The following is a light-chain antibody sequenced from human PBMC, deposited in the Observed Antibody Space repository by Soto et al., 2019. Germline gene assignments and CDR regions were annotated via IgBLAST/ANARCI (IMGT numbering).Light chain of an antibody. CDR2: DAS. CDR1: LSVSGY. CDR3: QQRSNWPPIFT. Sequence: IVFTQSPGTLSLSAGERATLSWGASLSVSGYLAWYQQKPGQAPRLLIYDASNRATGIPARFSGSGSGTDFTLTISSLEPEDFAVHYCQQRSNWPPIFTFGPGTKVDIK. V-gene: IGKV3-11*01. J-gene: IGKJ3*01.